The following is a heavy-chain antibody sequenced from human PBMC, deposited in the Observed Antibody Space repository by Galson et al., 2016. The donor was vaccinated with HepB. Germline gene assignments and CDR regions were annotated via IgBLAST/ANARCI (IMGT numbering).Heavy chain of an antibody. D-gene: IGHD3-10*01. CDR1: GAFISSGGYY. V-gene: IGHV4-31*03. J-gene: IGHJ5*02. CDR3: ARGVSMVRGWLDP. CDR2: VYYSGST. Sequence: TLSLTCNVSGAFISSGGYYWNWIRLHPGKGLEWIGCVYYSGSTYYNPSLESRATKSVDTSENQFSLKLTSVTAADTAVYYCARGVSMVRGWLDPWGQGTRITVSS.